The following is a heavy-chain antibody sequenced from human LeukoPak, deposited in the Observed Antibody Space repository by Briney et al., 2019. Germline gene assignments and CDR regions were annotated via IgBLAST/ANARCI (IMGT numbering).Heavy chain of an antibody. Sequence: SETLSLTCTVSGASISSSSYFWGWIRQPPGKGLEWIGTIYYSGSTYYNPSLKSRVTISVDTSKNQFSLKLSSVTAADTAVYYCARKDGGDYYFDYWGQGTLVTVSS. CDR2: IYYSGST. D-gene: IGHD3-16*01. CDR1: GASISSSSYF. CDR3: ARKDGGDYYFDY. V-gene: IGHV4-39*07. J-gene: IGHJ4*02.